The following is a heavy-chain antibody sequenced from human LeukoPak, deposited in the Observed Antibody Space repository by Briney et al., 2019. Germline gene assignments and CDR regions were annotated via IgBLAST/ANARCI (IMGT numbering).Heavy chain of an antibody. CDR2: IDWDDDK. CDR1: GFSLSTSGMC. D-gene: IGHD3-16*01. Sequence: ESGPALVKPTQTLTLTCTFSGFSLSTSGMCVSWIRQPPEKALEWLARIDWDDDKYYSTSPKTRLTISKDTSKNQVVLTMTNMDPVDTATYYCARISTLGARVDYWGQGTLVTVSS. J-gene: IGHJ4*02. V-gene: IGHV2-70*11. CDR3: ARISTLGARVDY.